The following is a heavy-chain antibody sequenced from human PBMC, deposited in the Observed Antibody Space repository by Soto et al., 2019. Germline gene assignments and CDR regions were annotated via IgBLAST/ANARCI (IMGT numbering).Heavy chain of an antibody. J-gene: IGHJ4*02. CDR3: ATQGGSSYGLEYYFDY. Sequence: ASVKVSCKASGYTFTGYYVHWVRQAPGQGLEWMGWINPNSGGTNCAQKFQGWVTMTRDTSISTAYMELSRLTSDDTAVYYCATQGGSSYGLEYYFDYWGQGTQVTVSS. D-gene: IGHD3-16*02. CDR2: INPNSGGT. V-gene: IGHV1-2*04. CDR1: GYTFTGYY.